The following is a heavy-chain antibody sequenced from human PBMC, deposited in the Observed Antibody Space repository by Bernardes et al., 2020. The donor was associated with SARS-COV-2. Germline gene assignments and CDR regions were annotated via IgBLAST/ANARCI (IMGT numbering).Heavy chain of an antibody. J-gene: IGHJ6*02. CDR2: ITDSGGST. CDR1: GFTFSNYG. V-gene: IGHV3-23*01. Sequence: GGSLRLSCAASGFTFSNYGMTWVRQAPGKGLEWVSGITDSGGSTYYADSVKGRFTISRDNSKSTLYLQMNSLRAEDTAVYYCAKADYDYYYNMDLWGQGTTVTVSS. CDR3: AKADYDYYYNMDL.